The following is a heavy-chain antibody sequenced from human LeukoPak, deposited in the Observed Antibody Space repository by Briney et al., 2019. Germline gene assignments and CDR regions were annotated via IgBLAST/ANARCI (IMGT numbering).Heavy chain of an antibody. Sequence: SETLSLTRTVSGGSISSYYWSWIRQPPGKGLEWIGYIYYSGSTNYNPSLKSRVTISVDTSKNQFSLKLSSVTAADTAVYYCARDRDYYDSSGYWAFDIWGQGTMVTVSS. CDR2: IYYSGST. CDR1: GGSISSYY. CDR3: ARDRDYYDSSGYWAFDI. J-gene: IGHJ3*02. D-gene: IGHD3-22*01. V-gene: IGHV4-59*01.